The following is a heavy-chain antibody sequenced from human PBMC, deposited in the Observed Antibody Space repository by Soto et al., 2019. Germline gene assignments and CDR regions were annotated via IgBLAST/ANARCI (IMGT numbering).Heavy chain of an antibody. J-gene: IGHJ6*02. Sequence: QVQLVESGGGVVQPGRSLRLSCAASGFTFSSYGMHWVRQAPGKGLEWVAVIWYDGSNKYYADSVKGRFTISRDNSKNTLYLQMNSLRAEDTGVYYCADDPVVHYGMDVWGQGTTVTVSS. D-gene: IGHD2-15*01. CDR3: ADDPVVHYGMDV. CDR2: IWYDGSNK. V-gene: IGHV3-33*06. CDR1: GFTFSSYG.